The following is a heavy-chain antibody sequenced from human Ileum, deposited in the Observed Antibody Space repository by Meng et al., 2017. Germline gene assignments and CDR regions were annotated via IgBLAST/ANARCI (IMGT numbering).Heavy chain of an antibody. CDR2: TYYRSKWYS. CDR1: GGSVSSKIAA. CDR3: ASGSGSLDY. V-gene: IGHV6-1*01. D-gene: IGHD3-3*01. J-gene: IGHJ4*02. Sequence: QGQLHPSGPGLVKPSQTPLLTCAVSGGSVSSKIAAWNWIRQSPLRGLEWLGRTYYRSKWYSEYAVSVKSRISITPDTSKNQFSLQMNSVTPEDTAVYYCASGSGSLDYWGPGTLVTVSS.